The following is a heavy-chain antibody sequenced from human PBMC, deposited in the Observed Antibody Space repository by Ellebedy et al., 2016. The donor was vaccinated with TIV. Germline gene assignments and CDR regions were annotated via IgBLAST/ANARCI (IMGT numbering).Heavy chain of an antibody. CDR3: ASARHYYDSSGPFDY. CDR1: GYTFTSYY. D-gene: IGHD3-22*01. Sequence: MPGGSLRLSCKGSGYTFTSYYMHWVRQAPGQGLEWMGIINPSGGNTSYAQKLQGRVTMTRDTSTSTVYMELSSLRSEDTAVYYCASARHYYDSSGPFDYWGQGTLVTVSS. CDR2: INPSGGNT. V-gene: IGHV1-46*04. J-gene: IGHJ4*02.